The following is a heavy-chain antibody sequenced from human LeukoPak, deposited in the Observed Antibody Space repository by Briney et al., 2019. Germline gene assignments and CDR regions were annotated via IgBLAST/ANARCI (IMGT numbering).Heavy chain of an antibody. CDR1: GYTFTGYY. J-gene: IGHJ4*02. D-gene: IGHD2-2*01. V-gene: IGHV1-2*02. Sequence: GASVKVSCKASGYTFTGYYIHWIRQAPGQGLEWMGWINPNTGGANYAQKFQGRVTVTRDASVNTAYMELSRLRSDDTAVYYCVRDMTLVSITAFDFWGQGTLVTVSS. CDR2: INPNTGGA. CDR3: VRDMTLVSITAFDF.